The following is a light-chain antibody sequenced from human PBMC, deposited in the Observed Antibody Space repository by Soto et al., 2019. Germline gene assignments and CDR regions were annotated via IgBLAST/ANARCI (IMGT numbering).Light chain of an antibody. CDR3: QQYNSYSWT. V-gene: IGKV1-5*01. CDR1: QSFSSW. CDR2: DAS. J-gene: IGKJ1*01. Sequence: DIQMTQSPSTLSASVGARVTITCRASQSFSSWLAWYQQKPGKAPKLLIYDASSLQSGVPSRFSGSGSGTEFTLAISSLQPDDFATYYCQQYNSYSWTFGQGTKV.